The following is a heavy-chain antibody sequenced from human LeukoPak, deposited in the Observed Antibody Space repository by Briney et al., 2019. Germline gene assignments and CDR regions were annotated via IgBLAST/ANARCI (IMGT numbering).Heavy chain of an antibody. Sequence: ASVKVSCKASGYSFSSYGIRWVRQAPGQELQWMGWISAYNGNTNYAQKLQGRVTMTTETSTSTAYMELRSLRSDDTAVYYCARDGSRRDRSSSLYWGQGTLVTVSS. CDR3: ARDGSRRDRSSSLY. CDR1: GYSFSSYG. D-gene: IGHD6-6*01. J-gene: IGHJ4*02. CDR2: ISAYNGNT. V-gene: IGHV1-18*01.